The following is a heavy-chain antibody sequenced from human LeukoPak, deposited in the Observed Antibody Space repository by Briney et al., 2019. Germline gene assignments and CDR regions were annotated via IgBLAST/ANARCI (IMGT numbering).Heavy chain of an antibody. V-gene: IGHV1-18*01. D-gene: IGHD3-22*01. CDR1: GYTFTSYG. J-gene: IGHJ4*02. Sequence: ASVKVSCKASGYTFTSYGISWVRQAPGQGLEWMGWISAYNGNTNYAQKLQGRVTMTTDTSTSIAYMELRSLRSDDTAVYYCARVRSYYDSSAYDYWGQGTLVTVSS. CDR3: ARVRSYYDSSAYDY. CDR2: ISAYNGNT.